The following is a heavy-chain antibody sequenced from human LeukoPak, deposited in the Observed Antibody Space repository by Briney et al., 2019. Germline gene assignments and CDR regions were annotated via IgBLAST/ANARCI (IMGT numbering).Heavy chain of an antibody. CDR2: IRYDGSNK. D-gene: IGHD5-12*01. CDR1: GFTFSSYG. J-gene: IGHJ6*03. V-gene: IGHV3-30*02. Sequence: PGGSLRLSCAASGFTFSSYGMHWVRQAPGKGLEWVAFIRYDGSNKYYADSVKGRFTISRDNSKNTLYLQMNSLRAEDTAVYYCAKGGERGYSGYDYYYYMDVWGKGTTVTISS. CDR3: AKGGERGYSGYDYYYYMDV.